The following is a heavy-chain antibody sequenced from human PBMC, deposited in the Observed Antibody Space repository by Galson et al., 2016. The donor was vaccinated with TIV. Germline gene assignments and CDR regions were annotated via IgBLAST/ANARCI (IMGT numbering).Heavy chain of an antibody. Sequence: LRLSCAASGFTFSTYAMNWLRQAPGQGLEWVSTISYTGDSTYYPDPVKGRFTITRDNSNNTLYLQMNSLRAEGTAIYYCAKIRVRGVYYFDYWGQGPLVTVSS. CDR1: GFTFSTYA. D-gene: IGHD3-10*01. J-gene: IGHJ4*02. V-gene: IGHV3-23*01. CDR2: ISYTGDST. CDR3: AKIRVRGVYYFDY.